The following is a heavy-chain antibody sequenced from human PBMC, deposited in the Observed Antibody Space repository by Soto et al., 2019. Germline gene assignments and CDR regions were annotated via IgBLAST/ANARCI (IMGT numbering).Heavy chain of an antibody. D-gene: IGHD6-13*01. V-gene: IGHV1-69*01. CDR3: ARGGRQYSSSWYWFDP. CDR2: TIPTFGTA. CDR1: GGTFSSYA. J-gene: IGHJ5*02. Sequence: QVQLVQSGAEVKKPGSSVKVSCKASGGTFSSYAISWVRQAPGQGLEWMGGTIPTFGTANYAQKFQGRVTSNADESTRTGHMGLGRLRYEDTGVYYWARGGRQYSSSWYWFDPWGQGTLVTVSS.